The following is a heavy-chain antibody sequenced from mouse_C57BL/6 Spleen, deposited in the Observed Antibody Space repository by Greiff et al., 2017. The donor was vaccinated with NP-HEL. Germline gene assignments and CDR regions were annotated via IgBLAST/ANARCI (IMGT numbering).Heavy chain of an antibody. Sequence: QVQLQQPGAELVKPGASVKVSCKASGYTFTSYWMHWVKQRPGQGLEWIGRIHPSDSDTNYNQKFKGKATLTVDKSSSTAYMQLRSLTSEDTAVYYCARCDYYGSSYGFDYWGQGTTLTVSS. CDR2: IHPSDSDT. CDR3: ARCDYYGSSYGFDY. CDR1: GYTFTSYW. D-gene: IGHD1-1*01. J-gene: IGHJ2*01. V-gene: IGHV1-74*01.